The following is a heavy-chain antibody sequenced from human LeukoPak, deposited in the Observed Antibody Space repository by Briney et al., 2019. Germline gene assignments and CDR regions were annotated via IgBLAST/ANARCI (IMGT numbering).Heavy chain of an antibody. CDR2: ISGSGGST. CDR1: GFTFSSYA. V-gene: IGHV3-23*01. J-gene: IGHJ4*02. D-gene: IGHD6-13*01. CDR3: AKAVRGYSSSWYDY. Sequence: GGSLRLSCAASGFTFSSYAMSWVRQAPGKGLEWVSAISGSGGSTYYADSVKGRFTISRDNSKNTLYLQMNSLRAEDTAVYYCAKAVRGYSSSWYDYWGQGTLVTVSS.